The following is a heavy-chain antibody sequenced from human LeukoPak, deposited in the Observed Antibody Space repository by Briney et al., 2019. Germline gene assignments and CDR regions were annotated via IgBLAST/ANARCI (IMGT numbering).Heavy chain of an antibody. CDR1: DGSISSYY. D-gene: IGHD3-3*01. J-gene: IGHJ6*03. CDR3: ARALFGVVPSYYYMDV. CDR2: IYYSGST. Sequence: PSETLSLTCTVSDGSISSYYWSWIRQPPGKGLEWIGYIYYSGSTNYNPSLKSRVTISVDTSKNQFSLKLSSVTAADTAVYYCARALFGVVPSYYYMDVWGKGTTVTVSS. V-gene: IGHV4-59*01.